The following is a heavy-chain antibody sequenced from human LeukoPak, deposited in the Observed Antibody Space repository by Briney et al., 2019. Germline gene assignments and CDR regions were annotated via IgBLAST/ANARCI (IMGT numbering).Heavy chain of an antibody. V-gene: IGHV4-59*01. Sequence: SETLSLTCIVSGGSIGSYYWSWIRQPPGKGLEWLGHIYYSGSTDYNPSLRSRVTISVDTSKNQFSLRLSSVTATDTAVYYCARDRSDGSGYYGYYFDYWGQGTLVSVSS. J-gene: IGHJ4*02. CDR3: ARDRSDGSGYYGYYFDY. CDR1: GGSIGSYY. D-gene: IGHD3-22*01. CDR2: IYYSGST.